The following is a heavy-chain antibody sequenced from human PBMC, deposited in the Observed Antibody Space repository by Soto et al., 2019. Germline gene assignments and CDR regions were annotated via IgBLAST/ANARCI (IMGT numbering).Heavy chain of an antibody. CDR1: GFTFSSYS. D-gene: IGHD3-10*01. CDR3: ARDRVDAFDI. J-gene: IGHJ3*02. V-gene: IGHV3-48*02. CDR2: ISSSSSTI. Sequence: EVQLVESGGGLVQPGGSLRLSCAASGFTFSSYSMNWVRQAPGKGLEWVSYISSSSSTIYYADSVKGRFTISRDNAKNSLYLQMNSLIDEDTAVYYCARDRVDAFDIWGQGTMVTVSS.